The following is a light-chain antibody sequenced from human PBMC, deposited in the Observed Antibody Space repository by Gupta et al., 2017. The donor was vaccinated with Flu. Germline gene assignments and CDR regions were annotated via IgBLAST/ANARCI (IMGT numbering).Light chain of an antibody. CDR2: GAS. J-gene: IGKJ2*01. CDR1: QTVADSF. V-gene: IGKV3-20*01. Sequence: EIVLTQSPGSLSLSPGERATLSCRASQTVADSFLAWYQQHPGQAPRLLIYGASTRASGIPDRFSGSGSGTDFTLTISSLEPEDFAVYYCQQYGGSPAYTFGQGTKLE. CDR3: QQYGGSPAYT.